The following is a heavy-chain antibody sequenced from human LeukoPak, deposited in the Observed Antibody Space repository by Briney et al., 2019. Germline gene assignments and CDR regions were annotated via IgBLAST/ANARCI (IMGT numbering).Heavy chain of an antibody. D-gene: IGHD3-22*01. CDR3: ARPLASYYDSSGYYGDAFDI. CDR2: INPNSGGT. CDR1: GYTFTGYY. J-gene: IGHJ3*02. V-gene: IGHV1-2*02. Sequence: ASVKVSCKASGYTFTGYYMHWVRQAPGQGLEWMGWINPNSGGTNYAQKFQGRVTMTRDTSISTAYMELSRLRSDDTAVYYCARPLASYYDSSGYYGDAFDIWGQGTMVTVSS.